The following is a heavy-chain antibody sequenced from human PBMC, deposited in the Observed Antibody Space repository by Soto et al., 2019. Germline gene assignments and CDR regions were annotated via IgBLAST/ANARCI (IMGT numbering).Heavy chain of an antibody. CDR1: GYSFTSYW. J-gene: IGHJ6*03. CDR3: ARLAYDILTGYYYYYYMDV. V-gene: IGHV5-51*01. CDR2: IYPGDSDT. D-gene: IGHD3-9*01. Sequence: PGESLKISCKGSGYSFTSYWIGWVRQMPGKGLEWMGIIYPGDSDTRYSPSFQGQVTISADKSISTAYLQWSSLKASDTAMYYCARLAYDILTGYYYYYYMDVWGKGTTVTVSS.